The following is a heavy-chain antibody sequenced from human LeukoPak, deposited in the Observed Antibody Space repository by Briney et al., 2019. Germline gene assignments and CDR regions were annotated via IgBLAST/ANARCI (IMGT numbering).Heavy chain of an antibody. CDR1: GGSISSSNW. CDR3: ARHSAHYGDYLDWFDP. D-gene: IGHD4-17*01. J-gene: IGHJ5*02. CDR2: IYHSGST. V-gene: IGHV4-4*02. Sequence: SETLSLTCAVSGGSISSSNWWSWVRQPPGKGLEWIGEIYHSGSTNYNPSLKSRVTISVDTSKNQFSLKLSSVTAADTAVYYCARHSAHYGDYLDWFDPWGQGTLVTVSS.